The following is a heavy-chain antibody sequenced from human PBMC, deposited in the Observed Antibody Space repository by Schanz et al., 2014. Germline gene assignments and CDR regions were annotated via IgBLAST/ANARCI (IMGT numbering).Heavy chain of an antibody. V-gene: IGHV3-11*06. J-gene: IGHJ6*02. CDR2: ISSGSSYA. CDR1: GFTFRDYY. Sequence: QVQLVESGGGLVKPGGSLRLSCAASGFTFRDYYMSWIRQAPGPGLEWVSDISSGSSYANYADSVKGRFTVSRDNSKNTVYLQMNRLRAEDTAVYYYAKARRKSNCSGGRCFHCSYYGMDVWGQGTTVTVSS. D-gene: IGHD2-15*01. CDR3: AKARRKSNCSGGRCFHCSYYGMDV.